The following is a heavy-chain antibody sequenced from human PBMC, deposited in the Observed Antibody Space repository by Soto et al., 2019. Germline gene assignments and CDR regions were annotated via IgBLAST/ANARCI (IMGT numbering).Heavy chain of an antibody. CDR2: IDPSDSYT. CDR3: ARHPPLASYYGMDV. Sequence: GASLKISCKGSAYSFTSYWISCVRQMPGKGLLWMGRIDPSDSYTSYSPSFQGHVTISADNSISTAYLQWSSLKASDTAMYYCARHPPLASYYGMDVWCQGSTVNVSS. V-gene: IGHV5-10-1*01. D-gene: IGHD6-13*01. J-gene: IGHJ6*02. CDR1: AYSFTSYW.